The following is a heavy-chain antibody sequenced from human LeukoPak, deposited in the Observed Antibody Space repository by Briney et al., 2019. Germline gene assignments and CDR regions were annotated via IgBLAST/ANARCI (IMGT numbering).Heavy chain of an antibody. D-gene: IGHD3-16*01. CDR2: TRSKVYRGST. J-gene: IGHJ4*02. CDR3: ARGERDFDY. V-gene: IGHV3-15*01. Sequence: GGSLRLSCAASGFTFSNAWMSWVRQAPGKGLEWVGCTRSKVYRGSTDYAASVKGRFIISRDESESIAYLQMDSLRTEDTAMYYCARGERDFDYWGQGTLVTVSS. CDR1: GFTFSNAW.